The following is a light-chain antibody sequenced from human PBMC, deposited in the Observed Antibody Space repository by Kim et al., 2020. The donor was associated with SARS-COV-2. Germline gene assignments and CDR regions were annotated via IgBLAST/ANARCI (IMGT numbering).Light chain of an antibody. J-gene: IGKJ5*01. Sequence: ASVGDRVTISCRASQGIANYVAWYQQGPGKVPKLLIYGASILQSGVPSRFSGSGSGTDFTLTINSLQPEDFATYYCQKYSSAPLTFGQGTRLEIK. CDR2: GAS. V-gene: IGKV1-27*01. CDR3: QKYSSAPLT. CDR1: QGIANY.